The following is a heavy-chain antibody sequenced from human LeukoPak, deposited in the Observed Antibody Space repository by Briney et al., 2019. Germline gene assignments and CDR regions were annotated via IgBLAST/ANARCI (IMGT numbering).Heavy chain of an antibody. CDR3: AKDRVQLWSFFDY. CDR1: EFTFSSYA. CDR2: ISGSGGST. D-gene: IGHD5-18*01. Sequence: PGGSLRLSCAVSEFTFSSYAMSWVRQAPGKGLEWVSAISGSGGSTYYADSVKGRFTISRDNSKNTLYLQMNSLRAEDTAVYYCAKDRVQLWSFFDYWGQGTLVTVSS. V-gene: IGHV3-23*01. J-gene: IGHJ4*02.